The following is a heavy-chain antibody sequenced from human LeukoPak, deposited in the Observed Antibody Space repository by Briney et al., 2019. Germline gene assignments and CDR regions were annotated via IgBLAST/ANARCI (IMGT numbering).Heavy chain of an antibody. CDR3: ARGKDGYKY. CDR2: IHSGGDT. V-gene: IGHV3-66*01. J-gene: IGHJ4*02. Sequence: GGSLRLSCAASGFTVSSKYMSWVRQAPGKGLEWVSVIHSGGDTYYADSVKGRFTISRDNPKNTLYLQMNSLRAEDTAVYYCARGKDGYKYWGQGTLVTVSS. D-gene: IGHD5-24*01. CDR1: GFTVSSKY.